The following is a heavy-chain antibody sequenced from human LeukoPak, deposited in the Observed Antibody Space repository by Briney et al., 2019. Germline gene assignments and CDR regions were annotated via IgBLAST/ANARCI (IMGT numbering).Heavy chain of an antibody. D-gene: IGHD5-18*01. V-gene: IGHV4-4*07. Sequence: PSETLSLTCTVSGVSISSYYWSWIRQPAGKGLEWIGRIYTSGSTNRNPSLKSRVTMSVDTSQNQFSLRLSSVTAADTAVYYCARENGYSYGYYFDYWGKGTLVTVSS. CDR1: GVSISSYY. J-gene: IGHJ4*02. CDR2: IYTSGST. CDR3: ARENGYSYGYYFDY.